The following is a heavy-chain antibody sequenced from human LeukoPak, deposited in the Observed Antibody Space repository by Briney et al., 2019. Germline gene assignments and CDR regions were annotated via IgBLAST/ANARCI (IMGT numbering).Heavy chain of an antibody. CDR1: GFTFDDYA. V-gene: IGHV3-9*01. CDR2: ISWNSGSI. D-gene: IGHD3-22*01. J-gene: IGHJ5*02. Sequence: PGGSLRLSCAASGFTFDDYAMHWVRQAPGKGLEWVSGISWNSGSIGYADSVKGRFTISRDNAKNSLYLQMNSLRAEDTALYYCAKGRTSDLYYYDTNWFDPWGQGTLVTVSS. CDR3: AKGRTSDLYYYDTNWFDP.